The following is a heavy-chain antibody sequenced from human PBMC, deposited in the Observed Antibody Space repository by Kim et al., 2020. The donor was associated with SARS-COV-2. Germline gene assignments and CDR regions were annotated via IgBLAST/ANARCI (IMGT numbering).Heavy chain of an antibody. Sequence: GGSLRLSCAASGFTFSSYGMHWVRQAPGKGLEWVAVISYDGSNKYYADSVKSRFTISRDNSKNTLYLQMNSLRAEDTAVYYCAKESGSGSYYAWTYYYYGMDVGGQGTTVTVSS. J-gene: IGHJ6*02. CDR2: ISYDGSNK. CDR3: AKESGSGSYYAWTYYYYGMDV. V-gene: IGHV3-30*18. CDR1: GFTFSSYG. D-gene: IGHD3-10*01.